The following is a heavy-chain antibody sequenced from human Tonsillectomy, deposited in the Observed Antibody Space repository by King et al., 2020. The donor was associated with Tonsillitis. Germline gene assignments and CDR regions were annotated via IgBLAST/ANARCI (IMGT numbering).Heavy chain of an antibody. V-gene: IGHV3-30*02. CDR3: ATRGGYCTTTTCYGTGGAFDI. D-gene: IGHD2-2*01. Sequence: QLVQSGGGVVQPGGSLRLSCAASGFALSSYGMHWVRQAPGKGLEWVAFIRYDGNNEYHAESVKGRFTISRDNSKNTLYLQMNSLRAEDTAVYYCATRGGYCTTTTCYGTGGAFDIWGQGTLVTVSS. CDR2: IRYDGNNE. CDR1: GFALSSYG. J-gene: IGHJ3*02.